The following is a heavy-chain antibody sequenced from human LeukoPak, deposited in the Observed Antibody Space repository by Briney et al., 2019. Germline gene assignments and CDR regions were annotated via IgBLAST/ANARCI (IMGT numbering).Heavy chain of an antibody. V-gene: IGHV4-34*01. D-gene: IGHD4-17*01. CDR1: GGSFSGYY. J-gene: IGHJ4*02. CDR3: ARHPGTTVTTTRSLPLDY. Sequence: PSETLSLTCAVYGGSFSGYYWSWIRQPPGKGLEWIGEINHSGSTNYNPSLKSRVTISVDTSKNQFSLKLSSVTAADTAVYYCARHPGTTVTTTRSLPLDYWGQGTLVTVSS. CDR2: INHSGST.